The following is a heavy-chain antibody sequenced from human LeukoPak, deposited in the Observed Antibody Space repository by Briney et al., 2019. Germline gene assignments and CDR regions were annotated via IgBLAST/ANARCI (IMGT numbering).Heavy chain of an antibody. CDR1: GGSISSYY. CDR2: ISYSGST. V-gene: IGHV4-59*01. J-gene: IGHJ5*02. Sequence: PSETLSLTCTVSGGSISSYYWSWIRQPPGKGLEWIGYISYSGSTNFNPSLKSRVTISVDTSKNQFSLKLSSVTAADTAVYYCARTGGSGWWSDTWGQGTLVTVSS. CDR3: ARTGGSGWWSDT. D-gene: IGHD6-19*01.